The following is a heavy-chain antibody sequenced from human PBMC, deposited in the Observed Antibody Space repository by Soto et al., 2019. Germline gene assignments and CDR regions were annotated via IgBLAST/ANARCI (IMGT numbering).Heavy chain of an antibody. CDR2: IYHSGNT. CDR1: GGFISSSGYY. CDR3: ARVDYSRAWFGASHFDS. V-gene: IGHV4-31*03. J-gene: IGHJ4*02. Sequence: PSETLSLTCTVSGGFISSSGYYWSWIRQHPGKGLEWIGYIYHSGNTHYNLSLKSRLTMLVDTSKNQFSLRLNSVTAANTAMYYCARVDYSRAWFGASHFDSWGQGALVTVSS. D-gene: IGHD6-19*01.